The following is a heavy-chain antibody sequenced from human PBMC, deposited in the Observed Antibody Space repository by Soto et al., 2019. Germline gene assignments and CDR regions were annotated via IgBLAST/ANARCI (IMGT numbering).Heavy chain of an antibody. V-gene: IGHV4-59*01. CDR3: ARGRVVWDYYDSGGSLNWFAP. CDR2: IYYSGST. Sequence: TSETLSLTCTVSGGSISSYYWSWIRQPPGKGLEWIGYIYYSGSTNYNPSLKSRVTISVDTSKNQFSLKLSSLRSEDTAVYYCARGRVVWDYYDSGGSLNWFAPGGRGPRVTVPS. J-gene: IGHJ5*02. D-gene: IGHD3-22*01. CDR1: GGSISSYY.